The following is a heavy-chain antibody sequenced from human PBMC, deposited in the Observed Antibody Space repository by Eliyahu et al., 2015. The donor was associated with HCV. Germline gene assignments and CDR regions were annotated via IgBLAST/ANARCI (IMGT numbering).Heavy chain of an antibody. Sequence: EVQLLESGGGSVQPGGSLXLSCVGSGFPFGDYAVTWVRQAPGKGLEXVSVIYSGARRTFYADSVKGRFSISRDDSKNILYLQMDSLRAEDTARYYCARPYSTGGNDGFDVWGQGTKVTVSS. D-gene: IGHD2-8*02. CDR1: GFPFGDYA. V-gene: IGHV3-23*03. CDR2: IYSGARRT. J-gene: IGHJ3*01. CDR3: ARPYSTGGNDGFDV.